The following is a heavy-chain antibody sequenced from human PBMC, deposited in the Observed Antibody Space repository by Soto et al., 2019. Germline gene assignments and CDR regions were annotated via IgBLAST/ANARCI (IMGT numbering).Heavy chain of an antibody. D-gene: IGHD2-2*01. CDR3: ARHVPAASYDYGIDV. V-gene: IGHV1-69*05. J-gene: IGHJ6*02. Sequence: QVQLVQSGAEVKKPGSSVKVSCKASGGTFSSYAISWVRQAPGQGLEWMGGIIPIFGTANYAQKFQGRVKXTXAXPXRTAYVAVRSLRSEDTAVYYCARHVPAASYDYGIDVWGQGTTVTVSS. CDR2: IIPIFGTA. CDR1: GGTFSSYA.